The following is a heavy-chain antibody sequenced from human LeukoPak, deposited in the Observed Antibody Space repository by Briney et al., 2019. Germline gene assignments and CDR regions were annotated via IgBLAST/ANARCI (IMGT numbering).Heavy chain of an antibody. V-gene: IGHV3-23*01. Sequence: GGSLRLSCAASGSTFSSYAMSWVRQAPGKGLEWVSAISGSGGSTYYADSVKGRFTISRDNSKNTLYLQMNSLRAEDTAVYYCARAVAGTVFDYWGQGTLVTVSS. CDR2: ISGSGGST. CDR3: ARAVAGTVFDY. D-gene: IGHD6-19*01. CDR1: GSTFSSYA. J-gene: IGHJ4*02.